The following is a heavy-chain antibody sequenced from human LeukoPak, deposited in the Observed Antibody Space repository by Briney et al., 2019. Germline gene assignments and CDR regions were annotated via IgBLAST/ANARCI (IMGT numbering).Heavy chain of an antibody. D-gene: IGHD3-10*01. J-gene: IGHJ4*02. V-gene: IGHV4-39*01. Sequence: PSETLSLTCTVSGGPISSSRYYWGWSRQPPGRGLEWIGSINYSGSTYYNPSLKSRVTISVDTSKNQFSLKLSSVTAADTAVYYCARLSPYLGSGSSAFPDDFWGQGTLVSVSS. CDR2: INYSGST. CDR1: GGPISSSRYY. CDR3: ARLSPYLGSGSSAFPDDF.